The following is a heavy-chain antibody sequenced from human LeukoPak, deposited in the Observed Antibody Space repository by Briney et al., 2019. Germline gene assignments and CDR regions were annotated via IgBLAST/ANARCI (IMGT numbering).Heavy chain of an antibody. Sequence: GGSLRLSCAGSGFTFSSYSMNWVRQAPGKGLEWVSSISSSSIYIYCADSVRGRFTISRDNAKNSLYLQMNSLRAEDTAVYYCARAPGTTFDYWGHGNMVTVSS. D-gene: IGHD4-17*01. CDR2: ISSSSIYI. V-gene: IGHV3-21*01. J-gene: IGHJ4*01. CDR1: GFTFSSYS. CDR3: ARAPGTTFDY.